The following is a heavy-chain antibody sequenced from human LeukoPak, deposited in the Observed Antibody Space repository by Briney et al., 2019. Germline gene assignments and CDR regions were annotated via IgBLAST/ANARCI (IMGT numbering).Heavy chain of an antibody. CDR2: IYTSGST. D-gene: IGHD3-22*01. V-gene: IGHV4-4*09. J-gene: IGHJ4*02. Sequence: SETLSLTCTVSGGSISSYYWSWIRQPPGKGLEWIVYIYTSGSTNYNPSLKSRVTISVDTSKNQFSLKLSSVTAADTAVYYCAATGYSSGYSNFDYWGQGTLVTVSS. CDR1: GGSISSYY. CDR3: AATGYSSGYSNFDY.